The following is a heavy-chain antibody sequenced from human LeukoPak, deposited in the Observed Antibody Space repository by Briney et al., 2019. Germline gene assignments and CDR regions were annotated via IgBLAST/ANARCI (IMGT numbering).Heavy chain of an antibody. D-gene: IGHD3-22*01. CDR2: INADNGDT. V-gene: IGHV1-3*01. J-gene: IGHJ4*02. CDR3: ASTDYYDSSGYHLRY. CDR1: GGTFSSYA. Sequence: ASVKVSCKASGGTFSSYAISWVRQAPGQRLEWMGWINADNGDTKYSQKLQGRVTITRNTSASTAYMELSSLTSEDTAVYYCASTDYYDSSGYHLRYWGQGTLVTVSS.